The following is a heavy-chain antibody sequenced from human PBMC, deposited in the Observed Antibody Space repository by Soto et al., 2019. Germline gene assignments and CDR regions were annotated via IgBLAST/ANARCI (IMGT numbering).Heavy chain of an antibody. CDR3: TTGIVVVIPSGMDV. CDR1: GFTFSNAW. Sequence: GGSLRLSCAASGFTFSNAWMSWVRQAPGKGLEWVGRIKRRTEGGTTDYAAPVKGRFTISRDDSKNTLYLQMNSLKTEDTAVYFFTTGIVVVIPSGMDVWGQGTTVTVSS. CDR2: IKRRTEGGTT. V-gene: IGHV3-15*01. D-gene: IGHD3-22*01. J-gene: IGHJ6*02.